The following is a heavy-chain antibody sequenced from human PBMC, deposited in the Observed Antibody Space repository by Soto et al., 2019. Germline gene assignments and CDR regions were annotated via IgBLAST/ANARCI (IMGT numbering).Heavy chain of an antibody. J-gene: IGHJ4*02. CDR1: GYSLTSGYH. CDR2: IYHSGTT. V-gene: IGHV4-38-2*01. CDR3: VRVYGRSSCFFDS. D-gene: IGHD6-6*01. Sequence: SETLSLTCGVSGYSLTSGYHWGWIRQPPGKGLEWIGTIYHSGTTYYNPSLMSRVTMSVDTSKNQFSLKVASATAADTAVYFCVRVYGRSSCFFDSWGQGTLVTVSS.